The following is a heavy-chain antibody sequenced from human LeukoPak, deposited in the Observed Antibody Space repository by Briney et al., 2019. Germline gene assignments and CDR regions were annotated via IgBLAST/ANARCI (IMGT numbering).Heavy chain of an antibody. D-gene: IGHD6-19*01. CDR2: VRYDGINK. Sequence: GGSLRLSCAASGFIFANYGMHWVRQAPGKGLEWVAFVRYDGINKYYVDSVKGRFTISRDNSKSTLYLHLNSLRAEDTAVYYCARILDSAWGELGYWGQGTLVTVSS. V-gene: IGHV3-30*02. CDR1: GFIFANYG. CDR3: ARILDSAWGELGY. J-gene: IGHJ4*02.